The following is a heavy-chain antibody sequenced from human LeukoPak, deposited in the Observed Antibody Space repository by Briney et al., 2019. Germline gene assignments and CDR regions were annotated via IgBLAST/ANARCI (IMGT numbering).Heavy chain of an antibody. J-gene: IGHJ4*01. D-gene: IGHD2-8*01. V-gene: IGHV3-11*01. CDR3: STDPRLLIY. CDR1: GFGFSDSC. Sequence: PGGSLRLSCVVSGFGFSDSCMTWIRQTPGKGLEWLAYISGSGSDIYYADSVKGRFTISRDNAKNSLYLQMNSLRPDDTALYYCSTDPRLLIYWGHGTLVTVSS. CDR2: ISGSGSDI.